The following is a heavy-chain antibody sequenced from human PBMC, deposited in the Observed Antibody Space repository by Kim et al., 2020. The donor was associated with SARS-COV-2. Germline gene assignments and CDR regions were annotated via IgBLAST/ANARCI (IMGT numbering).Heavy chain of an antibody. CDR1: GYTFTSYA. Sequence: ASVKVSCKASGYTFTSYAMHWVRQAPGQRLEWMGWINAGNGNTKYSQKFQGRVTITRDTSASTAYMELSSLRSEDTAVYYCARGHGLVGAFDIWGQGTMVTVSS. CDR2: INAGNGNT. D-gene: IGHD1-26*01. J-gene: IGHJ3*02. V-gene: IGHV1-3*01. CDR3: ARGHGLVGAFDI.